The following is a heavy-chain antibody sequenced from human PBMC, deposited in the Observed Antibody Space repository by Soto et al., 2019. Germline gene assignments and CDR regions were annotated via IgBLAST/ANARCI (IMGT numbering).Heavy chain of an antibody. CDR1: GGSFSGYY. J-gene: IGHJ4*02. Sequence: PSETLSLTCAVYGGSFSGYYWSWIRQPPGTGLEWIGEINHSGSTNYIPSLKSRVTISVDTSKNQFSLELSSVTAADTAVYYCAGRIAVAGTTLDYWGQGTLVTVSS. D-gene: IGHD6-19*01. CDR3: AGRIAVAGTTLDY. V-gene: IGHV4-34*01. CDR2: INHSGST.